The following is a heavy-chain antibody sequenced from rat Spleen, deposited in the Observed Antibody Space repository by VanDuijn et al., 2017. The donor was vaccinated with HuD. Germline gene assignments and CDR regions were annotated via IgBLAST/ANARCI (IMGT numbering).Heavy chain of an antibody. D-gene: IGHD1-2*01. V-gene: IGHV5-19*01. CDR2: ISPSGGST. CDR1: GFTFSNYG. CDR3: ARDGGIYYYSSYVNWFVY. Sequence: EVQLVESGGGLVQPGRSLKLSCAASGFTFSNYGMHWIRQAPTKGLEWVASISPSGGSTYYRDSVKGRFTISRDNAKSTLYLQMNSLQTEDTATYYCARDGGIYYYSSYVNWFVYWGQGTLVTVSS. J-gene: IGHJ3*01.